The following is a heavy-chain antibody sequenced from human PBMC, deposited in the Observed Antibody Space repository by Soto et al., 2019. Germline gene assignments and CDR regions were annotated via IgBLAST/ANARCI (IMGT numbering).Heavy chain of an antibody. D-gene: IGHD2-15*01. Sequence: SETLSLTYTVSGGSISSGGYYWSWIRQHPGKGLEWIGYIYYSGSTYYNPSLKSRVTISVDTSKNQFSLKLSSVTAADTAVYYCARGFRYCSGGSCYSPGAFDIWGQGTMVTVSS. CDR3: ARGFRYCSGGSCYSPGAFDI. V-gene: IGHV4-31*03. J-gene: IGHJ3*02. CDR2: IYYSGST. CDR1: GGSISSGGYY.